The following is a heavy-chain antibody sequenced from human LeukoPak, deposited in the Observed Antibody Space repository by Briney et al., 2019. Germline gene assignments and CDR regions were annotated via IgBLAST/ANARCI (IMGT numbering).Heavy chain of an antibody. J-gene: IGHJ5*02. D-gene: IGHD5-24*01. CDR2: INPNSGGT. CDR1: GYTFTGYY. V-gene: IGHV1-2*02. CDR3: ARVLRGDGYNAANWFDP. Sequence: ASVKVSCKASGYTFTGYYMHWVRQAPGQGLEWMGWINPNSGGTNYAQKFQGRVTMTRDTSISTAYMELSRLRSDDTAVYYCARVLRGDGYNAANWFDPWGQGTLVTVSS.